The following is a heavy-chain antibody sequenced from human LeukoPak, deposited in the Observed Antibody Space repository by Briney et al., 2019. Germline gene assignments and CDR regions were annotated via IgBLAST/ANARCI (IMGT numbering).Heavy chain of an antibody. J-gene: IGHJ4*02. D-gene: IGHD3-9*01. Sequence: GGSLRLSCSASGFTFSSYIMHWVRQAPGKGLEYVSAISRNGGSTYYADSVKGRFTISRDNSKNTLYLQMRSLRAEDTAVYYCVKSEELRYFDWLLPLDYWGQGTLVTVSP. CDR1: GFTFSSYI. V-gene: IGHV3-64D*09. CDR3: VKSEELRYFDWLLPLDY. CDR2: ISRNGGST.